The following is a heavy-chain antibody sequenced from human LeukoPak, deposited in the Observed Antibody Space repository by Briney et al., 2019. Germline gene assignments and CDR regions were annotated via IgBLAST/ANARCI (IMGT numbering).Heavy chain of an antibody. Sequence: EASVKVSCKASGYTFTSYAMHWVRQAPGQRLEWMGWINAGNGNTKYSQKFQGRVTITRDTSASTAYMELSSLRSEDTAVYYCARTRWELLYWFDPWGQGTLVTVSS. J-gene: IGHJ5*02. CDR2: INAGNGNT. D-gene: IGHD1-26*01. CDR1: GYTFTSYA. CDR3: ARTRWELLYWFDP. V-gene: IGHV1-3*01.